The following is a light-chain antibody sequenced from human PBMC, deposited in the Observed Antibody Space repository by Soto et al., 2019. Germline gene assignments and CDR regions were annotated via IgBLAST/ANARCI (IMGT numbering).Light chain of an antibody. CDR2: DVS. Sequence: QSVLTQPASVSGSPGQSITISCTGTSSDIGGYNYVSWYQHHPGRAPKLLIYDVSNRPSGISDRFSGSKSANTASLTISGLQAEDEADYYCTSYTSSTNPYVFGPGTKVTVL. V-gene: IGLV2-14*01. CDR3: TSYTSSTNPYV. CDR1: SSDIGGYNY. J-gene: IGLJ1*01.